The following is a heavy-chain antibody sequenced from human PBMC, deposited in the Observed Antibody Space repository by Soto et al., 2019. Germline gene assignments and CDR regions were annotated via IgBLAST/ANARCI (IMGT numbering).Heavy chain of an antibody. CDR1: GYTFTSYD. V-gene: IGHV1-18*01. D-gene: IGHD1-1*01. Sequence: GASVKVSCKASGYTFTSYDINWVRQATGQGLEWMGWISANNGKTNYAQKLQGRVTMTTDTSTSTAYMELRSLRSDDTAVYYCARDSADDHPDYWGQGTLVTVSS. CDR2: ISANNGKT. J-gene: IGHJ4*02. CDR3: ARDSADDHPDY.